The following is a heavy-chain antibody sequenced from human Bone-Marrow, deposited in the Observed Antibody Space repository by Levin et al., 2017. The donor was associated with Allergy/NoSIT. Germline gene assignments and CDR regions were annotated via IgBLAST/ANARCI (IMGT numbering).Heavy chain of an antibody. Sequence: GESLKISCAASGFTFSDYYMSWIRQAPGKGLEWISYISSSGSTKDYADSMKGRFTISRDNAKNSLYLQSNSLRAEDTAAYYCARGGRPLRPIDIWGQGTLVTVSS. CDR2: ISSSGSTK. J-gene: IGHJ4*02. CDR1: GFTFSDYY. CDR3: ARGGRPLRPIDI. D-gene: IGHD1-26*01. V-gene: IGHV3-11*01.